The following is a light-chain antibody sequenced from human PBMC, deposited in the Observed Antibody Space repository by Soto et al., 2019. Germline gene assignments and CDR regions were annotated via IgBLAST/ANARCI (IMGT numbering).Light chain of an antibody. J-gene: IGLJ3*02. V-gene: IGLV1-40*01. CDR3: QSYASSLSVWV. CDR1: SSNIGAGYD. CDR2: GNT. Sequence: QPVLTQPPSVSGAPGQRVTISCTGSSSNIGAGYDVHWYQQLLGTAPKLVIFGNTNRPSGVPDRFSGSKSGTSASLAITGLQAEDEAEYYCQSYASSLSVWVFGGGTKLTVL.